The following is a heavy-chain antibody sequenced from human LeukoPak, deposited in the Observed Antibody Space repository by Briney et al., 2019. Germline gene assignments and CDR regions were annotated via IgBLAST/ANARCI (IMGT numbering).Heavy chain of an antibody. CDR2: IHRSGST. J-gene: IGHJ4*02. Sequence: SGTLCLTCGVSGGSFSNGNWWSWVRQAPGKGLEWIGEIHRSGSTNCNPSLKSRVTISVDKSKNQFSLMLTSVTAADTAVYYCARNGYYSADYWGQGTLVTVSS. V-gene: IGHV4-4*02. CDR1: GGSFSNGNW. D-gene: IGHD4-17*01. CDR3: ARNGYYSADY.